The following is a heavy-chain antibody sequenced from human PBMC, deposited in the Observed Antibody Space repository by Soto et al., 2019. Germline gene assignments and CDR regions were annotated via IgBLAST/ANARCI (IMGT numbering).Heavy chain of an antibody. Sequence: VGSLRLSCAASGFTCSDYYMSWIRQAPGKGLEWVSYISSSSSYTNYADSVKGRFTISRDNAKNSLYLQMNSLRAEDTAVYYCARDLYYDSSGYYPGYWGQGTLVTVSS. CDR1: GFTCSDYY. J-gene: IGHJ4*02. CDR3: ARDLYYDSSGYYPGY. V-gene: IGHV3-11*05. CDR2: ISSSSSYT. D-gene: IGHD3-22*01.